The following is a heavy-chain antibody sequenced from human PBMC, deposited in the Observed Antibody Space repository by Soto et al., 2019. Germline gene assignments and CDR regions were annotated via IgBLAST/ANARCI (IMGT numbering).Heavy chain of an antibody. CDR3: ARDLGSDSGYDWYYYGMDV. CDR2: INPNSGGT. Sequence: ASVKVSCKASGYTFTGYYMHWVRQAPGQGLEWMGWINPNSGGTNYAQKFQGWVTMTRDTSISTAYMELSSLRSEDTAVYYCARDLGSDSGYDWYYYGMDVWGQGTTVTVSS. D-gene: IGHD5-12*01. V-gene: IGHV1-2*04. J-gene: IGHJ6*02. CDR1: GYTFTGYY.